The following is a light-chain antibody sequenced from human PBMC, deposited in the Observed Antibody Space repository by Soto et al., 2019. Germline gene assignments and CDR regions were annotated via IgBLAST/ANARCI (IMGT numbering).Light chain of an antibody. CDR1: QSVSSN. V-gene: IGKV3-15*01. Sequence: EIVMTQSPATLSVSPGERATLSCRASQSVSSNLAWYQQRPGQPPRLLIYGASTRATGIPARFSGSGSGTEFTLTISSLQSEDFAVYYCQQYHYWLWAFGQGTKVAI. CDR2: GAS. J-gene: IGKJ1*01. CDR3: QQYHYWLWA.